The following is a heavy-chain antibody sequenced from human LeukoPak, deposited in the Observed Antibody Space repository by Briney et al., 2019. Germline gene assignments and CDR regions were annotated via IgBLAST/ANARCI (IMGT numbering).Heavy chain of an antibody. CDR1: GGTITGYH. J-gene: IGHJ4*02. CDR2: ADSRGST. Sequence: SETLSLTCAVSGGTITGYHWSWIRQPPGKGLAWIGYADSRGSTLYNPSLKSRVAISVDTSQRQLSLRLTSVTAADTAVYYCARVGSGSHFDYWGQGTLVAVSS. CDR3: ARVGSGSHFDY. V-gene: IGHV4-59*01. D-gene: IGHD5-12*01.